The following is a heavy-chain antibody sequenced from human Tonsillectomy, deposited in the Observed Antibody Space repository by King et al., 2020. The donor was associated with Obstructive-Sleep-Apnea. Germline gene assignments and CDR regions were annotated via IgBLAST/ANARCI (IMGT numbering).Heavy chain of an antibody. CDR1: GFTFSSYW. CDR2: INTDGCTT. Sequence: VQLVESGGGLVQPGGSLRLSCAASGFTFSSYWRHWVRQAPGKVLVWVSRINTDGCTTTYAYSVRGRFTISRDNANNHLYLQMNSLRAEDTAAYYCARENSKKIVATRDFDLWGRGTLVTVSS. D-gene: IGHD5-12*01. V-gene: IGHV3-74*01. J-gene: IGHJ2*01. CDR3: ARENSKKIVATRDFDL.